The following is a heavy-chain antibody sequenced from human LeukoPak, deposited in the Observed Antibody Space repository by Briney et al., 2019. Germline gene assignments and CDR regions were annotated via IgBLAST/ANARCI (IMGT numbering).Heavy chain of an antibody. J-gene: IGHJ6*02. CDR3: AREITMVRGVIHRYGMDV. V-gene: IGHV3-7*05. D-gene: IGHD3-10*01. CDR1: GFTFSSYW. CDR2: IKQDGSEK. Sequence: PGTSLRLSCAASGFTFSSYWMSWVRQAPGKGLEWVANIKQDGSEKYYVDSVKGRFTISRDNAKNSLYLQMNSLRAEDTAVYYCAREITMVRGVIHRYGMDVWGQGTTVTVSS.